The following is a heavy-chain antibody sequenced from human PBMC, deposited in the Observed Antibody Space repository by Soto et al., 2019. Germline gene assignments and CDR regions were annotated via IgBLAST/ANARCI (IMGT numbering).Heavy chain of an antibody. J-gene: IGHJ4*02. CDR2: ISSSSSYT. CDR3: ARDYPHYDSSGYYY. V-gene: IGHV3-11*06. D-gene: IGHD3-22*01. CDR1: GFTFSDYY. Sequence: QVQLVESGGGVVQPGRSLRLSCAASGFTFSDYYMSWIRQAPGKGLEWVSYISSSSSYTNYADSVKGRFTISRDNAKNSLYLQMNSLRAEDTAVYYCARDYPHYDSSGYYYWGQGTLVTVSS.